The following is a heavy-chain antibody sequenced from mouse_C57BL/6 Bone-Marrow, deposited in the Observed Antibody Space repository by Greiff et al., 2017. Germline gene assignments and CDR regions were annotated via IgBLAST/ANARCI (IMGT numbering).Heavy chain of an antibody. V-gene: IGHV1-59*01. Sequence: QVQLKQPGAELVRPGTSVKLSCKASGYTFTSYWMHWVKQRPGQGLEWIGVIDPSDSYTNYNQKFKGKATLTVDTSSSTAYMQLSSLTSEDSAVYYCAPLLGYFDYWGQGTTLTVSS. D-gene: IGHD1-1*01. CDR1: GYTFTSYW. CDR2: IDPSDSYT. J-gene: IGHJ2*01. CDR3: APLLGYFDY.